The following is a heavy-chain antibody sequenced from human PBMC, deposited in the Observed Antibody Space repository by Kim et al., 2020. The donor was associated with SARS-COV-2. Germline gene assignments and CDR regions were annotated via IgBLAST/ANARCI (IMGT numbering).Heavy chain of an antibody. CDR2: IRESGSGT. CDR3: VRNPTFTNGWFDWYFDL. D-gene: IGHD6-19*01. CDR1: GFTFDNYA. Sequence: GGSLRLSCTAFGFTFDNYAMSWVRQAPGKGPEWVSTIRESGSGTYYEVFAKGRFSISRDNSRNTLYLQMSSLRADDTAVYSCVRNPTFTNGWFDWYFDLWGRGTQLTVSA. V-gene: IGHV3-23*01. J-gene: IGHJ2*01.